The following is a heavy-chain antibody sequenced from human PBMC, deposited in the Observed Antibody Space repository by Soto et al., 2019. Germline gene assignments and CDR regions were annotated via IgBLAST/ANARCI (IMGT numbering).Heavy chain of an antibody. Sequence: QVQLVESGGGLVKPGGSLRLSCAASGFTFSDYYMSWIRQAPGKGLEWVSYISSSGSTIYYADSVKGRFTISRDNAKNSLQLQLNSLSAEDTAVYYCARVLRFLSVLRGDWDYWDQGTLVTVSS. J-gene: IGHJ4*02. D-gene: IGHD2-21*02. CDR1: GFTFSDYY. CDR2: ISSSGSTI. V-gene: IGHV3-11*01. CDR3: ARVLRFLSVLRGDWDY.